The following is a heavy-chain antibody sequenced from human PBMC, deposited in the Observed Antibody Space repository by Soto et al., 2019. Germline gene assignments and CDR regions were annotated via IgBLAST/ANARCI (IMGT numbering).Heavy chain of an antibody. D-gene: IGHD3-22*01. CDR2: IIPIFGTA. CDR1: GGTFSSYA. J-gene: IGHJ6*02. V-gene: IGHV1-69*13. Sequence: SVKVSCKASGGTFSSYAISWVRQAPGQGLEWMGGIIPIFGTANYAQKFQGRVTITADESTSTAYMELSSLRSEDTAVYYCASGYYYDSSGYYYGSGYYYGMDVWDQGTTVTVSS. CDR3: ASGYYYDSSGYYYGSGYYYGMDV.